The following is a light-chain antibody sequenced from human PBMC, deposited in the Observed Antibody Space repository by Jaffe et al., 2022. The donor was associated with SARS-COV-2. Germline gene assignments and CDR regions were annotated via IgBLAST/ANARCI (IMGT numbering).Light chain of an antibody. J-gene: IGKJ4*01. V-gene: IGKV1-39*01. CDR2: AAS. Sequence: DIQMTQSPSSLSASVGDRVTITCRASQSISTHLNWYQEKPGKAPKVLIYAASSLQSGAPSRFSGSGSGTDFTLTISSLQPEDSAIYYCQQSYDNPLTFGGGTKVEIK. CDR1: QSISTH. CDR3: QQSYDNPLT.